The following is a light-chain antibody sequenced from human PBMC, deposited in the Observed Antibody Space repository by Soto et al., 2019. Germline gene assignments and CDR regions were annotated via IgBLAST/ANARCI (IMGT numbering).Light chain of an antibody. CDR3: QQRSNLPLT. J-gene: IGKJ4*01. V-gene: IGKV3-11*01. CDR2: DAA. Sequence: EIVLTQSPATLSLSPGERATLSCRASQSVSSYLAWYQQKPGQAHRLLIYDAANRATSIPARFSGSGSGTDFTLTIAGLEPEDFAVYYCQQRSNLPLTFGGGTKVEIK. CDR1: QSVSSY.